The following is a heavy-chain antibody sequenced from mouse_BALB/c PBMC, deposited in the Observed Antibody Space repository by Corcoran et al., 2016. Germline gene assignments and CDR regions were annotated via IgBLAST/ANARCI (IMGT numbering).Heavy chain of an antibody. D-gene: IGHD4-1*01. V-gene: IGHV1-26*01. J-gene: IGHJ1*01. CDR2: INHNNGGT. Sequence: EVQLQQSGPELVKPGASVKMSCKASGYTFTDYYMKWLKPSHGKSLEWIGDINHNNGGTSYNQKFKGKATLTVDKSSSTAYMQLNSLTSEDYAVYYCASDWDWYFDVWGAGTTVTVSS. CDR3: ASDWDWYFDV. CDR1: GYTFTDYY.